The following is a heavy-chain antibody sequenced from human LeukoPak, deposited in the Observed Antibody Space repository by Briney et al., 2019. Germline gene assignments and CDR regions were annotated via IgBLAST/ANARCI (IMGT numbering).Heavy chain of an antibody. Sequence: GGSLRLSCAASGFTFDDYAMHWVRQAPGKGLEWVSGIGWNSCGIVYADSVKGRFTISRDNAKNSPYLQMNSLGAEDTAFYYCVKVTAAGFVDHWGQGTLVTVSS. CDR3: VKVTAAGFVDH. V-gene: IGHV3-9*01. D-gene: IGHD6-13*01. J-gene: IGHJ4*02. CDR1: GFTFDDYA. CDR2: IGWNSCGI.